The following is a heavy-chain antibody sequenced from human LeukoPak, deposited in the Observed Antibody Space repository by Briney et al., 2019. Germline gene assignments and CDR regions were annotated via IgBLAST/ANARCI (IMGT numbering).Heavy chain of an antibody. CDR3: AKSRSGSANWALRIFDN. D-gene: IGHD1-1*01. CDR1: GFAFGSEA. J-gene: IGHJ4*02. CDR2: ISPGGETT. Sequence: GGSLRLSCAVSGFAFGSEAMSWVRQSPARGLEWVASISPGGETTYYADYVKGRFTISRDNSNNSLFVQMNSLRVEDTAVYFCAKSRSGSANWALRIFDNWGQGTLVTVSS. V-gene: IGHV3-23*01.